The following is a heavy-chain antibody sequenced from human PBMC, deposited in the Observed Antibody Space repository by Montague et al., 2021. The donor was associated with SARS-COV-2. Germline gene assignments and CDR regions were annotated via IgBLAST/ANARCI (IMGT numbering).Heavy chain of an antibody. CDR2: ISNCSSNK. D-gene: IGHD4/OR15-4a*01. CDR3: ARVAGLEGARIGTLGFDY. V-gene: IGHV3-30*04. CDR1: GFTFSSYG. Sequence: SLRLSCAASGFTFSSYGMHWVRQAPGKGLEWVAFISNCSSNKYYADSVKGRFTISRDNAKNSLYLQMNSLRAEDTAVYYCARVAGLEGARIGTLGFDYWGQGTLVTVSS. J-gene: IGHJ4*02.